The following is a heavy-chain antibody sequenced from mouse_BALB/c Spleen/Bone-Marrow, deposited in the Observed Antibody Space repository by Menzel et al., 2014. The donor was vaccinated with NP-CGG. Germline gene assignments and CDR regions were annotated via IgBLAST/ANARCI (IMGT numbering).Heavy chain of an antibody. CDR3: ARQLGLRWAMDY. D-gene: IGHD3-1*01. V-gene: IGHV5-9-2*01. CDR2: ISGGGSYT. Sequence: TISGGGSYTYYPDSVKGRFTISRDNAKNNLYLQMSSLRSEDTAMYYCARQLGLRWAMDYWGQGTSVTVSS. J-gene: IGHJ4*01.